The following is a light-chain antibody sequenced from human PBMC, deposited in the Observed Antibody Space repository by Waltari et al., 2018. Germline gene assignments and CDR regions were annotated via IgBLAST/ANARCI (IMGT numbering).Light chain of an antibody. CDR2: DAS. V-gene: IGKV3-11*01. Sequence: EIVLAQSPATLSFSPGERATLSCSASQSVGRFFAWYQRKPGQAPRLLIYDASDRATGTPARFSGSGSGTDFTLTISSLEPEDFAVYYCQHRGNWPLLAFGQGTRLEIK. CDR3: QHRGNWPLLA. J-gene: IGKJ5*01. CDR1: QSVGRF.